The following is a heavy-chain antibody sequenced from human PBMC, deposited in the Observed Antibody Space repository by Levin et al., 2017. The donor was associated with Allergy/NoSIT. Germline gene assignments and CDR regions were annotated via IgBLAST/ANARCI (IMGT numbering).Heavy chain of an antibody. CDR2: VYPSDSDT. Sequence: GGSLRLSCKASGYSFTSSWIGWLRQMPGKGLEWMGFVYPSDSDTRYIPSFQGQVTISVDKSTTTAYLQWSSLKASDTAMYYCARGTYPSYWYFDLWGRGTLVTVSS. CDR3: ARGTYPSYWYFDL. J-gene: IGHJ2*01. D-gene: IGHD3-10*01. CDR1: GYSFTSSW. V-gene: IGHV5-51*01.